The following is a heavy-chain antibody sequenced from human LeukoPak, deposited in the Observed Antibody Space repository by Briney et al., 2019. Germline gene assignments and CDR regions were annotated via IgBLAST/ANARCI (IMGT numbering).Heavy chain of an antibody. D-gene: IGHD2-2*01. J-gene: IGHJ6*03. CDR2: FDPEDGET. CDR1: GYTLTELS. V-gene: IGHV1-24*01. CDR3: ARGPIIDIVIIPAADDYYYMDV. Sequence: ASVKASCKLSGYTLTELSMHWVRHAPGKGLEWMGGFDPEDGETIYAQKFQGRVTMTEDTSTDTAYMELSSLRSEDTAVYYCARGPIIDIVIIPAADDYYYMDVWGKGTTVTVSS.